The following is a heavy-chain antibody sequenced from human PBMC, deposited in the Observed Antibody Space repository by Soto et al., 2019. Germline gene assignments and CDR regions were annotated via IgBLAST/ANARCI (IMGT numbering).Heavy chain of an antibody. CDR2: INPLFGPP. CDR1: GGTFTMFS. J-gene: IGHJ5*02. Sequence: QVLLVQSGAEVKKPGSAVNVSCKASGGTFTMFSLHWVRQAPGQGLEWMGGINPLFGPPNYPQRFQGRVTIFAEKSTSTVYMQLSNLTSDDTAVYYCARKRARALAGSFDTWGQGSLVTVSS. CDR3: ARKRARALAGSFDT. V-gene: IGHV1-69*06. D-gene: IGHD1-1*01.